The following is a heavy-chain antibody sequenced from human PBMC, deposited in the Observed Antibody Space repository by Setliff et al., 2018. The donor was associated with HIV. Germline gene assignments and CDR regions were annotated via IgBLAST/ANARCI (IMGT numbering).Heavy chain of an antibody. D-gene: IGHD6-19*01. CDR1: GFTFSSYA. J-gene: IGHJ4*02. Sequence: GSLRLSCAASGFTFSSYAMHWVRQAPGKGLEWVAVISYDGSNKFYADSVKGRFTISRDNSKNTLYLQMNSLRADDTAVYYCAKNLYRSPWSPLDYWGQGTLVTVSS. V-gene: IGHV3-30*01. CDR3: AKNLYRSPWSPLDY. CDR2: ISYDGSNK.